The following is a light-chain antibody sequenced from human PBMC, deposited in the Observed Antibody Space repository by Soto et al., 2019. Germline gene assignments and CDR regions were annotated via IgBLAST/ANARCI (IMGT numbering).Light chain of an antibody. Sequence: EIVMTQSPATLSVSPGERATLSCRASQSVSSNLAWYQQKPGQAPRLLIYGASTRATGIPARFSGSGSGTDFTLTISILQSEYFAVYYCQQYNKFPFTFGQGTRLEIK. V-gene: IGKV3-15*01. J-gene: IGKJ5*01. CDR3: QQYNKFPFT. CDR2: GAS. CDR1: QSVSSN.